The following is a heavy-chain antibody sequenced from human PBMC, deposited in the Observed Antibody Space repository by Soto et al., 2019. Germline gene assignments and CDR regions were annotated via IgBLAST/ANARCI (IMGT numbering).Heavy chain of an antibody. J-gene: IGHJ4*02. D-gene: IGHD1-20*01. V-gene: IGHV4-39*01. CDR1: GASISGSYYY. CDR2: IYYTRFT. CDR3: ATSQKGYNWDYFDH. Sequence: SETLSLTCALSGASISGSYYYWTWLRQSPGKLTKWIGGIYYTRFTSDNPTLESRVSASVDTSKSQFSLKLSAVTAADTAVYYCATSQKGYNWDYFDHWGQGALVTVSS.